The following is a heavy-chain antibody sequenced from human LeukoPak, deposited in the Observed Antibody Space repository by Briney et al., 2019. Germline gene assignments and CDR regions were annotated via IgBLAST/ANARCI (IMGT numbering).Heavy chain of an antibody. J-gene: IGHJ4*02. Sequence: GGSLRLSCAASGFTFSSYWMHWVRQAPGKGLVWVSRINSDGSSTSYADSVKGRFTISRDNAKNSLYLQMNSLRAEDKAVYYCARGRFHALEWLMTFEYWGLGTLVTVSS. CDR3: ARGRFHALEWLMTFEY. CDR1: GFTFSSYW. V-gene: IGHV3-74*01. CDR2: INSDGSST. D-gene: IGHD3-3*01.